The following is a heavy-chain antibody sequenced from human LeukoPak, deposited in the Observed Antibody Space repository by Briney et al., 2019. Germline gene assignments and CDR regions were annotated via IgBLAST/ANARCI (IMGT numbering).Heavy chain of an antibody. J-gene: IGHJ4*02. Sequence: PGESLRLSCVASGFTFSNAYMSWVRQAPGKGLEWVGRIKSKTDGGTTDFAAPVKGRFTISRDDSKNTLYLQMNSLKTEDTAFYYCTTSYWNYASFFPYWGQGTLVTVSS. CDR1: GFTFSNAY. CDR3: TTSYWNYASFFPY. V-gene: IGHV3-15*01. CDR2: IKSKTDGGTT. D-gene: IGHD1-7*01.